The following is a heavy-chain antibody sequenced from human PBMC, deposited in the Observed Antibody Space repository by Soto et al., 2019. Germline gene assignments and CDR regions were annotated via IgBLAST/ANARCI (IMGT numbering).Heavy chain of an antibody. Sequence: QVQLVQSGAEVKKPGSSVKVSCKASGGTFNSYAITWVRQAPGQGLEWMGGIIPILGTANYAQKFQGRVTXTXXXSXXTAYMELSSLSPEDTAVYYCAGLGQPLTLMTYFDYWGQGTLVTVSA. J-gene: IGHJ4*02. CDR2: IIPILGTA. D-gene: IGHD2-8*01. CDR3: AGLGQPLTLMTYFDY. V-gene: IGHV1-69*05. CDR1: GGTFNSYA.